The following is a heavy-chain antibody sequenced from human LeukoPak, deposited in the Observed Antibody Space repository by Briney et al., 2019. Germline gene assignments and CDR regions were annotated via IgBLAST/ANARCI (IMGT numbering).Heavy chain of an antibody. CDR1: GGTFSSYA. Sequence: SAKVSCKASGGTFSSYAISWVRQAPGQGLEWMGRIIPILGIANYAQKFQGRVTITADKSTSTAYMELSSLRSEDTAVYYCARFGYDNLDYWGQGTLVTVSS. CDR2: IIPILGIA. D-gene: IGHD5-12*01. V-gene: IGHV1-69*04. CDR3: ARFGYDNLDY. J-gene: IGHJ4*02.